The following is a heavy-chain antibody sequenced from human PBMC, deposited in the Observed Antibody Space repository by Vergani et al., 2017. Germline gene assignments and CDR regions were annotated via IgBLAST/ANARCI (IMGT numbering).Heavy chain of an antibody. V-gene: IGHV1-2*02. D-gene: IGHD6-19*01. CDR2: INPNSGGT. J-gene: IGHJ6*02. Sequence: QVQLVQSGAEVKKPGASVKVSCKASGYTFTGYYMHWVRQAPGQGLEWMGWINPNSGGTNYAQTFQGRVTMTRDTSISTAYMELSRLRSDDTAVYYCARDRAVAGTAYYYYGMDVWGQGTTVTVSS. CDR1: GYTFTGYY. CDR3: ARDRAVAGTAYYYYGMDV.